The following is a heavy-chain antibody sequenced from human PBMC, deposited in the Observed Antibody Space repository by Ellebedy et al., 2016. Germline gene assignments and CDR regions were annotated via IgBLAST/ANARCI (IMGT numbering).Heavy chain of an antibody. J-gene: IGHJ4*02. V-gene: IGHV4-39*01. CDR2: IYYSGST. D-gene: IGHD3-3*01. Sequence: SETLSLTCTVSGGSISSSSYYWGWIRQPPGKGLEWIGSIYYSGSTYYNPSLKSRVTISVDTSKNQFSLKLSSVTAADTAVYYCARHQWGVFGVVIPYYFDYWGQGTLVTVSS. CDR1: GGSISSSSYY. CDR3: ARHQWGVFGVVIPYYFDY.